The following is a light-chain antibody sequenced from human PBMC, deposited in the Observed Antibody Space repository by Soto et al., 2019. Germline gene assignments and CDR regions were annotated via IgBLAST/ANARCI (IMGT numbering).Light chain of an antibody. CDR3: SSYTSDNRDYV. Sequence: QSALTQPASVSGSPGQSITISCIGSSSDIGAYTSVSWYQQHPGKAPKLMIYEVSNRPSGVSRRFSGSKSGNTASLTISGLQAEDEAHYYCSSYTSDNRDYVFGTGTQLPVL. CDR2: EVS. J-gene: IGLJ1*01. V-gene: IGLV2-14*01. CDR1: SSDIGAYTS.